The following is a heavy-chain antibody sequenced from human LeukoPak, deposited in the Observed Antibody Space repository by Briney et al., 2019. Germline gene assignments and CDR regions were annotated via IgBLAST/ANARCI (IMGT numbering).Heavy chain of an antibody. D-gene: IGHD3-10*01. J-gene: IGHJ4*02. CDR2: INSKGDGGTT. Sequence: GGSLRLSCAASGSTFSDAWMSWVRNAWMSWVRQAPGSGLEWVGRINSKGDGGTTDYAAPVKGRFTISRDDSKNTLYLQMNSLNTEDTAVYYCTTVGYGSFDYWGQGTLVTVSS. V-gene: IGHV3-15*01. CDR3: TTVGYGSFDY. CDR1: GSTFSDAWMSWVRNAW.